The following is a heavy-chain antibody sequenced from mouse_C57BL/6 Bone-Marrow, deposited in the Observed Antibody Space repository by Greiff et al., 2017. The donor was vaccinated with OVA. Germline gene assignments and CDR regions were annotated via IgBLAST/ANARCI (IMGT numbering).Heavy chain of an antibody. CDR1: GYAFSSYW. D-gene: IGHD2-3*01. V-gene: IGHV1-80*01. Sequence: QVQLQQSGAELVKPGASVKISCKASGYAFSSYWMNWVKQRPGKGLEWIGQIYPGDGDTNYNGKFKGKATLTADKSSSTAYMQLSSLTSEDSAVYFCARGDGYYDAMDYWGQGTSVTVSS. CDR3: ARGDGYYDAMDY. CDR2: IYPGDGDT. J-gene: IGHJ4*01.